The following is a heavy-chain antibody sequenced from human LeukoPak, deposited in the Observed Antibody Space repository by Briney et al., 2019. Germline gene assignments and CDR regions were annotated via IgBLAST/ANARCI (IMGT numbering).Heavy chain of an antibody. CDR3: AKARGYYDSSGYSGEFSDY. Sequence: GGSLRLSCAASGFTFDDYAMHWVRQAPGKGLEWVSGISWNSGSIGYADSVKGRFTISRDNAKNSLYLQMNSLRAEDTALYYCAKARGYYDSSGYSGEFSDYWGQGTLVIVSS. J-gene: IGHJ4*02. V-gene: IGHV3-9*01. CDR1: GFTFDDYA. CDR2: ISWNSGSI. D-gene: IGHD3-22*01.